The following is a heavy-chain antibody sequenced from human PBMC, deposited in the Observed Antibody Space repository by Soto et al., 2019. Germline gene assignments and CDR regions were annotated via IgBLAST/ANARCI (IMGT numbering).Heavy chain of an antibody. Sequence: GASVKVSCKASGCTFTGYYMHWVRQAPGQGLEWMGWINPNSGGTNYAQKFQGRVTMTRDTSISTAYMELSRLRSDDTAVYYCAGGGVTMDGVVISDFGYWGQGTLVLVSS. CDR3: AGGGVTMDGVVISDFGY. CDR2: INPNSGGT. J-gene: IGHJ4*02. V-gene: IGHV1-2*02. D-gene: IGHD3-3*01. CDR1: GCTFTGYY.